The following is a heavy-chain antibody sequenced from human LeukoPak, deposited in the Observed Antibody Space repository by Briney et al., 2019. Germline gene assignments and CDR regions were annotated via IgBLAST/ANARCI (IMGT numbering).Heavy chain of an antibody. Sequence: SETLSLTCAVYGGSFSGYYWSWIRQPPGKGLEWIGEINHSGSTNYNPSLKSRVTISVDTSKNQFSLKLSSVTAAHTAVYYCARAKARPYSYYYMDVWGKGTPVTVSS. CDR1: GGSFSGYY. CDR2: INHSGST. D-gene: IGHD2-21*01. V-gene: IGHV4-34*01. CDR3: ARAKARPYSYYYMDV. J-gene: IGHJ6*03.